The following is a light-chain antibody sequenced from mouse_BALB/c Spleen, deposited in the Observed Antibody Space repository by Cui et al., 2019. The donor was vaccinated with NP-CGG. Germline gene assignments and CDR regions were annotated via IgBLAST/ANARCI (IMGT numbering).Light chain of an antibody. CDR2: GTN. J-gene: IGLJ1*01. V-gene: IGLV1*01. Sequence: QVVVTQESALTTLPGETVTLTFRSSTGTVTTSNYANWVQEKPDHLFTGLIGGTNNRAPGVPARFSGSLIGDKAALTIAGAQTEEEAIYFCALWYSNHWVFGGGTKLTVL. CDR3: ALWYSNHWV. CDR1: TGTVTTSNY.